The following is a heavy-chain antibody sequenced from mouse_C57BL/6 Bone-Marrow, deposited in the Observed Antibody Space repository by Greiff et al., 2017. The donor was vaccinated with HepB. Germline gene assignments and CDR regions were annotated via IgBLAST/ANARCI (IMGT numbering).Heavy chain of an antibody. J-gene: IGHJ3*01. CDR2: IDPETGGT. CDR3: TTSYYGNEFAY. Sequence: QVQLKQSGAELVRPGASVTLSCKASGYTFTDYEMHWVKQTPVHGLEWIGAIDPETGGTAYNQKFKGKAILTADKSSSTAYMELRSLTSEDSAVYYCTTSYYGNEFAYWGQGTLVTVSA. V-gene: IGHV1-15*01. CDR1: GYTFTDYE. D-gene: IGHD1-1*01.